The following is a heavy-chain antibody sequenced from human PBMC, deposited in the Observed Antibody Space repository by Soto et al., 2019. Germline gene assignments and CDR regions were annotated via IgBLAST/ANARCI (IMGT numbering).Heavy chain of an antibody. CDR3: ARLSNSYGYVGWFDP. D-gene: IGHD5-18*01. J-gene: IGHJ5*02. V-gene: IGHV4-59*08. CDR2: IYYSGST. Sequence: ETLSLTCTVSGGSISSYYWSWIRQPPGKGLEWIGYIYYSGSTNYNPSLKSRVTISVDTSKNQFSLKLSSVTAADTAVYYCARLSNSYGYVGWFDPWGQGTLVTVSS. CDR1: GGSISSYY.